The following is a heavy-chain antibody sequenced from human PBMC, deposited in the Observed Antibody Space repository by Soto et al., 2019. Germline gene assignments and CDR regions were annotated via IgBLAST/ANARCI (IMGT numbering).Heavy chain of an antibody. CDR2: IIPIFGTA. Sequence: QVQLVQSGAEVKKPGSSVKVSCKASGGTFSSYAISWVRQAPGQGLEWMGGIIPIFGTANYAQKFQGRVTITADESTSTAYMELSSLRSEDTVVYYCARDPPSHYYDSSGYTDYWGQGTLVTVSS. D-gene: IGHD3-22*01. J-gene: IGHJ4*02. V-gene: IGHV1-69*12. CDR3: ARDPPSHYYDSSGYTDY. CDR1: GGTFSSYA.